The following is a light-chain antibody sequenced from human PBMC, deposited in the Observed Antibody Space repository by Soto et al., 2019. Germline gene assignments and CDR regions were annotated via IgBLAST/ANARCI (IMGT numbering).Light chain of an antibody. V-gene: IGLV2-23*02. CDR2: EVS. CDR1: SSDVGSYNL. CDR3: CSYAGSSTPYV. J-gene: IGLJ1*01. Sequence: QSVLTQPASVSGSPGQSITISCTGTSSDVGSYNLVSWYQQHPGKATKLMIYEVSKRPSGVSNRFSGSKSVNTASLTISWLQAEDEADYYCCSYAGSSTPYVFGTGTKVTVL.